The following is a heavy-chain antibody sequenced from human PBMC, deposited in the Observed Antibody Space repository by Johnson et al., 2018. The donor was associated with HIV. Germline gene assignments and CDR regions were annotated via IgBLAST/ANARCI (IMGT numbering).Heavy chain of an antibody. Sequence: QVQLVESGGGVVQPGGSLRLSCAASGFTFSSYGMHWVRQAPGKGLEWVAFIRYDGSNKYYADSVKGRFTISRDNSKNTAYLQMNSLKTEDTAVYYCTTDTLLYNWNYVGLVWGQGTMVTVSS. CDR2: IRYDGSNK. CDR3: TTDTLLYNWNYVGLV. CDR1: GFTFSSYG. V-gene: IGHV3-30*02. D-gene: IGHD1-7*01. J-gene: IGHJ3*01.